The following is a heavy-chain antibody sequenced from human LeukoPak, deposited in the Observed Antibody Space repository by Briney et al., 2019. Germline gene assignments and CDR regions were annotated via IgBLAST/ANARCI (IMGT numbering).Heavy chain of an antibody. V-gene: IGHV4-59*08. Sequence: PSETLSLTCTVSGGSITSYYWGWFRQPPGKGLEWIGYIYYSGSTNYYPSLKSRVTISVDTSKNQFSLKLSSVTAADTAVYYCARGRYDTSGYPYDYWGQGTLVAVSS. CDR3: ARGRYDTSGYPYDY. CDR2: IYYSGST. D-gene: IGHD3-22*01. J-gene: IGHJ4*02. CDR1: GGSITSYY.